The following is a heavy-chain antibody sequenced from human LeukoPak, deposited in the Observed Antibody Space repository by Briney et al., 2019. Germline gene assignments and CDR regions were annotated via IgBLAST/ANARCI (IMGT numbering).Heavy chain of an antibody. V-gene: IGHV1-46*01. J-gene: IGHJ3*02. CDR2: INPSGGST. D-gene: IGHD2-2*01. Sequence: ASVKVSRKASGYTFTSYYMHWVRQAPGQGLEWMGIINPSGGSTSYAQKFQGRVTMTRDTSTSTVYMELSSLRSEDTAVYYCARDVGCSSTSCYVDAFDIWGQGTMVTVSS. CDR1: GYTFTSYY. CDR3: ARDVGCSSTSCYVDAFDI.